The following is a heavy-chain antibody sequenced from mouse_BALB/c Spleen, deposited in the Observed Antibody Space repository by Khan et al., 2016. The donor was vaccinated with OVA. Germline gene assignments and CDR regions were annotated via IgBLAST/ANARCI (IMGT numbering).Heavy chain of an antibody. D-gene: IGHD1-1*01. Sequence: EVQLQESGGGLVKPGGSLKLSCVASGFTFSRYSMSWVRQTPEKRLEWVASISTGGSYTYYPDSVQGRFTLSRDNADNPLYLQMSSLRPVDTAIYDGERHEDYCGSRPYVDYWGQGTALTVSS. CDR2: ISTGGSYT. CDR3: ERHEDYCGSRPYVDY. CDR1: GFTFSRYS. J-gene: IGHJ2*01. V-gene: IGHV5-9-3*01.